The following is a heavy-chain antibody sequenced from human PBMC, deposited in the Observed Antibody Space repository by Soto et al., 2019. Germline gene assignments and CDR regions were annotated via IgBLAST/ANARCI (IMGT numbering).Heavy chain of an antibody. V-gene: IGHV4-39*01. Sequence: SETVSLTCIVSGGCISSSSYYWGWIRHPPGKGLEWIGSIYYSGSTYYNPSLKSRVTISVDTSKNQFSLKLSSVTAADTAVYYCARRRMTTVTPSGRETAFDIWGQGTMVT. J-gene: IGHJ3*02. CDR1: GGCISSSSYY. D-gene: IGHD4-17*01. CDR3: ARRRMTTVTPSGRETAFDI. CDR2: IYYSGST.